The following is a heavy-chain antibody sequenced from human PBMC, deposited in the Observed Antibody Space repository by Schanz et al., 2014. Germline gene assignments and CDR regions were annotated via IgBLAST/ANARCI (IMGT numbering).Heavy chain of an antibody. V-gene: IGHV3-7*01. J-gene: IGHJ4*02. D-gene: IGHD5-12*01. Sequence: VHLVESGGGLVQSGGSLWLSCAASGFNFGDYYMTWVRQAPGKGLESVAKINPDGSGKYYVVSVEGRFTISRDNAKKSLDLHMNSLTAEDTAVYYCARDRPSGYALDFWGQGTLVTVSS. CDR2: INPDGSGK. CDR3: ARDRPSGYALDF. CDR1: GFNFGDYY.